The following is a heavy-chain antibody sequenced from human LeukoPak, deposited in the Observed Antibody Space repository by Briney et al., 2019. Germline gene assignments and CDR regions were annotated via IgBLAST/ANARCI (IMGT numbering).Heavy chain of an antibody. D-gene: IGHD5-18*01. Sequence: GGSLRLSCAASGFTFSSYEMNWVRQAPGKGLEWVSYISSSGSTIYYADSVKGRFTISRDNAKNSLYLQMNSLRAEDTAVCYCARAITNYGYIFDYWGQGTLVTVSS. J-gene: IGHJ4*02. V-gene: IGHV3-48*03. CDR1: GFTFSSYE. CDR2: ISSSGSTI. CDR3: ARAITNYGYIFDY.